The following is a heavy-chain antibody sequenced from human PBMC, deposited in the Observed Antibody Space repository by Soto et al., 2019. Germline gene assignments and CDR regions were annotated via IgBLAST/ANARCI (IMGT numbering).Heavy chain of an antibody. D-gene: IGHD3-3*01. V-gene: IGHV2-5*01. CDR1: GFSLTTKAVA. CDR3: ARRYDPYYFDY. CDR2: VYGSDDK. J-gene: IGHJ4*02. Sequence: QITLQESGPTLVQPTETLTLTCTFSGFSLTTKAVAVGWVRQPPGKALGWLAIVYGSDDKFYNPSLKSRLTITKDTSKSQVVLTLTNMDPMDTATYFCARRYDPYYFDYWGQGTLVTVSS.